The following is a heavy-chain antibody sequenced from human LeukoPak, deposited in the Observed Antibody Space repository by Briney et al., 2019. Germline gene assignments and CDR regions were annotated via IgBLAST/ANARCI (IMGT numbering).Heavy chain of an antibody. D-gene: IGHD3-3*01. V-gene: IGHV3-33*01. CDR2: IWYDGSNK. Sequence: GGSLRLSCAASGFKFKNYGMHWVRQAPGKGLEWAAVIWYDGSNKYYADSVKGRFTISRDDSKNTLYLQMNSLRGDDTAVYYCACDIRSRFLDQWGQGTLVTVSS. CDR1: GFKFKNYG. J-gene: IGHJ4*02. CDR3: ACDIRSRFLDQ.